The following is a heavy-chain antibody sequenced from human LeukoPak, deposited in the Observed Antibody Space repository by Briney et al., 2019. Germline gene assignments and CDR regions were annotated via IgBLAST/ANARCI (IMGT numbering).Heavy chain of an antibody. CDR1: GFTFSSYA. J-gene: IGHJ4*02. D-gene: IGHD1-26*01. Sequence: GGSLRLSCAASGFTFSSYAMSWVRQAPGKGLEWVSAISGSGGSTYYADSVKGRFTISRDNSKNTLYLQMNSLGAEDTAVYYCAKDQVGATTGQDYWGQGTLVTVSS. CDR3: AKDQVGATTGQDY. CDR2: ISGSGGST. V-gene: IGHV3-23*01.